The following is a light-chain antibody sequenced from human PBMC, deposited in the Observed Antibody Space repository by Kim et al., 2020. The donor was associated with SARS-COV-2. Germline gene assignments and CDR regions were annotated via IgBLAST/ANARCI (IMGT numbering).Light chain of an antibody. Sequence: QSVVTQPASVSGSPGQSITISCTGTSSDVGGWSYVSWYQQYPGKAPKLMIYDVNKRPSGISDRFSGSKSGNTASLTISGLQAEDEADYYCDSYTSSNTWLFGGGTQLTVL. CDR1: SSDVGGWSY. CDR3: DSYTSSNTWL. V-gene: IGLV2-14*01. CDR2: DVN. J-gene: IGLJ3*02.